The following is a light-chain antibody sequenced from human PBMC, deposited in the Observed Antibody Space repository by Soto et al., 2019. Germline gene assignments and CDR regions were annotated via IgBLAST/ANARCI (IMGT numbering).Light chain of an antibody. CDR2: DAS. CDR3: QQYHNWPPIT. CDR1: QYCNTR. J-gene: IGKJ5*01. Sequence: EIGLTRSPATLSSFSGDRVALSCWASQYCNTRLAWYQHRPVQAPRLLSYDASHRATGIPVRFSGSGSESDFTLTISSLEPEDFAVYYGQQYHNWPPITFGQGTRLEIK. V-gene: IGKV3-11*01.